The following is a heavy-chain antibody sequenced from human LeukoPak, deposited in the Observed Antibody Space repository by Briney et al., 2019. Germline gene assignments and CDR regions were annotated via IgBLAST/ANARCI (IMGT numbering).Heavy chain of an antibody. CDR2: ISGSGGST. Sequence: GGTLRLSCAASGFTFSSYGMSWVRQAPGKGLEWVSAISGSGGSTYYADSVKGRFTISRDNAKNSLYLQMNSLRAEDTAVYYCARSLRGAYYFYMDVWGKGTTVTVSS. CDR1: GFTFSSYG. D-gene: IGHD3-10*01. CDR3: ARSLRGAYYFYMDV. J-gene: IGHJ6*03. V-gene: IGHV3-23*01.